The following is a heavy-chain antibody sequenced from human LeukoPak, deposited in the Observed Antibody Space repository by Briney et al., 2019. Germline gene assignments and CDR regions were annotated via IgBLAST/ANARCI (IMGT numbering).Heavy chain of an antibody. CDR3: AKDIGSSGYYLYYYYYGMDV. Sequence: PGGSLRLSCAASGFTFSSYAMDWVRQAPGKGLEWVAVISYDGSNKYYADSVKGRFTISRDNSKNTLYLQMNSLRAEDTAVYYCAKDIGSSGYYLYYYYYGMDVRGQGTTVTVSS. J-gene: IGHJ6*02. V-gene: IGHV3-30*04. CDR2: ISYDGSNK. CDR1: GFTFSSYA. D-gene: IGHD3-22*01.